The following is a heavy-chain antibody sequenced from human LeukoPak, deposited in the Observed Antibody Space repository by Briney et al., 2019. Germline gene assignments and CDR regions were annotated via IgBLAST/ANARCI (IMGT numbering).Heavy chain of an antibody. Sequence: GGSLRLSCAASGFTFSSYSMNWVRQAPGKGLEWVSSISSSSSYIYYADSVKGRFTISRDNAKNSLYLQMNSLRAEDTAVYYCARDHPVAGTASDYWGQGTLVTVSS. J-gene: IGHJ4*02. CDR3: ARDHPVAGTASDY. V-gene: IGHV3-21*01. CDR1: GFTFSSYS. CDR2: ISSSSSYI. D-gene: IGHD6-19*01.